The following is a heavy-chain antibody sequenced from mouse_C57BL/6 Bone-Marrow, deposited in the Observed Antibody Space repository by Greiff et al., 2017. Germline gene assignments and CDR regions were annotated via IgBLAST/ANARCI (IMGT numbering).Heavy chain of an antibody. Sequence: EVQLVESGGGLVKPGGSLKLSCAASGFTFSSYAMSWVRQTPEKRLEWVATLSDGGSYTYYPDNVKGRFTISRDSAKDNLYLPMSHLKSEDTAMYYCGRERGSSFSFDYWGQGTTRTVSS. CDR2: LSDGGSYT. V-gene: IGHV5-4*01. CDR3: GRERGSSFSFDY. CDR1: GFTFSSYA. J-gene: IGHJ2*01. D-gene: IGHD1-1*01.